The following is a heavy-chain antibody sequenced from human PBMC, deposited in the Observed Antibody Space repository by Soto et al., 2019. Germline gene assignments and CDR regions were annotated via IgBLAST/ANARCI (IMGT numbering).Heavy chain of an antibody. Sequence: QVQLVESGGGVVQPGRSLRLSCAASGFIFSTYAMHWVRQAPGKGLGWVALISYDGGNEYYADSVKGRFTISRDDSENTLYLQMIGLRAEDTAVYYCTRDSGIVLVPVTSMDVWGQGTTVTVSS. V-gene: IGHV3-30-3*01. D-gene: IGHD2-2*01. CDR1: GFIFSTYA. CDR2: ISYDGGNE. CDR3: TRDSGIVLVPVTSMDV. J-gene: IGHJ6*02.